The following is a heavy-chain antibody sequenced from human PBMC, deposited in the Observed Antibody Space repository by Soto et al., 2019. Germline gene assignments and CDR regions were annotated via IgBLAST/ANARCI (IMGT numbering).Heavy chain of an antibody. J-gene: IGHJ4*02. D-gene: IGHD1-26*01. V-gene: IGHV4-38-2*01. CDR2: IYHSGRT. CDR1: GYSISSGYY. CDR3: ATPSGRFPY. Sequence: PSENLSLTCAVSGYSISSGYYWGWIRQPPGKGLEWIGSIYHSGRTYYNPSLKSRLTISLDTSKNQFSLKLTSVTAADTALYFCATPSGRFPYCGQGTLVAASS.